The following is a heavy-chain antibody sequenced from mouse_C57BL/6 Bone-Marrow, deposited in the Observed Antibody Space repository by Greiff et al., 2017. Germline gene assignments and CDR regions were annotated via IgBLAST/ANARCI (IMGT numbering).Heavy chain of an antibody. J-gene: IGHJ3*01. CDR3: ARGGDYYGSSWGFAY. V-gene: IGHV1-61*01. D-gene: IGHD1-1*01. CDR1: GYTFTSYW. CDR2: IYPSDSET. Sequence: QVQLQQPGAELVRPGSSVKLSCKASGYTFTSYWMDWVKQRPGQGLEWIGNIYPSDSETHYNQKFKDKATLTVDKSSSTAYMQLSSLTSEDSAVYCCARGGDYYGSSWGFAYWGQGTLVTVSA.